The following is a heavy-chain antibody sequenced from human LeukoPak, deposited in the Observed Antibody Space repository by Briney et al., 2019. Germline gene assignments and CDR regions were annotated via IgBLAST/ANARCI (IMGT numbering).Heavy chain of an antibody. V-gene: IGHV4-59*01. J-gene: IGHJ6*03. Sequence: SETLSLTCTVSGGSISSYYWSWIRQPPGKGLEWIGYIYYSGSTNYNPSLKSRVTISVDTSKNQFSLKLSSVTAADTAVYYCARGYYYYYMDVWGKGTTVTVSS. CDR2: IYYSGST. CDR1: GGSISSYY. CDR3: ARGYYYYYMDV.